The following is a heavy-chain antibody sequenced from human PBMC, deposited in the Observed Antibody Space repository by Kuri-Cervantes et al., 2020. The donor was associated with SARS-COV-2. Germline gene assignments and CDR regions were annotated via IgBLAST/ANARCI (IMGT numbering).Heavy chain of an antibody. CDR2: IEKNGRVT. J-gene: IGHJ4*02. Sequence: GESLKISRAASGFTFDNYAMTWFRQAPGKGLEWVSTIEKNGRVTFYADSVKGRFTISRDNSKNTLYLQMNSLRAEDTAVYYCVRDGDHWNFDYWGQGTLVIVSS. CDR1: GFTFDNYA. D-gene: IGHD5-24*01. V-gene: IGHV3-23*05. CDR3: VRDGDHWNFDY.